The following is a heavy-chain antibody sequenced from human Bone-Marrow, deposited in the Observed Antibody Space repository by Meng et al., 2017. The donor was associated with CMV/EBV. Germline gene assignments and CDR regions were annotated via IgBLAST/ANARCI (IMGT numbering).Heavy chain of an antibody. V-gene: IGHV1-69*05. CDR2: IIPIFGTA. J-gene: IGHJ4*02. D-gene: IGHD2-2*01. Sequence: SVKVSCKASGGTFSSYAISWVRQAPGQGLEWMGGIIPIFGTANYAQKFQGRVTITTDESTSTAYMELSSLRSEDTAVYYCARGRVCSSTSCEWAPDYWGQGTLVTGSS. CDR1: GGTFSSYA. CDR3: ARGRVCSSTSCEWAPDY.